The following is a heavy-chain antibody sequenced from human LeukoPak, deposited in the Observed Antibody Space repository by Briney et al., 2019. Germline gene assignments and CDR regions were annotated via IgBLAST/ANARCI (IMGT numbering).Heavy chain of an antibody. Sequence: GGSLRLSCAASGFTFSSYAMHWVRQAPGKGLEWVALIWFDGSNTYYADSVKGRFTISRDNSKNTLHLQMNSLRAEDTAVFYCAKGYCSTSRCYLNPFDYWGQGTLVAVSS. D-gene: IGHD2-2*01. CDR2: IWFDGSNT. CDR1: GFTFSSYA. J-gene: IGHJ4*02. CDR3: AKGYCSTSRCYLNPFDY. V-gene: IGHV3-33*06.